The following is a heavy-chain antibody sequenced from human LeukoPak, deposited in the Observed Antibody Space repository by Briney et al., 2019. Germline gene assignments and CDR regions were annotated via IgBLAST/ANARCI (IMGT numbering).Heavy chain of an antibody. CDR2: IVVGSGNT. D-gene: IGHD4-17*01. V-gene: IGHV1-58*02. Sequence: GTSVNVSCKASGFTFTSSAMQWVRQARGQGLEWIGWIVVGSGNTNYAQKFQERVTITRDMSTSTAYMELSSLRSEDTAVYYCAADRGGDYGDYVSAFDIWGQGTMVTVSS. J-gene: IGHJ3*02. CDR1: GFTFTSSA. CDR3: AADRGGDYGDYVSAFDI.